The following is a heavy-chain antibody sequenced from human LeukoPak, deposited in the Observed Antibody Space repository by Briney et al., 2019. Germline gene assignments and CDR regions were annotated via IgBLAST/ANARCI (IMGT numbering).Heavy chain of an antibody. J-gene: IGHJ3*02. CDR2: ITSGSDI. D-gene: IGHD6-13*01. CDR3: ARTAGPVGAFDI. V-gene: IGHV3-21*01. Sequence: GGSLRLSCAASGFTFSTYTMNWVRQAPGKGLEWVSSITSGSDINYADSLKGRFTISRDNAENSLYLQMHSLRAEDTAVYYCARTAGPVGAFDIWGQGTMVTVSS. CDR1: GFTFSTYT.